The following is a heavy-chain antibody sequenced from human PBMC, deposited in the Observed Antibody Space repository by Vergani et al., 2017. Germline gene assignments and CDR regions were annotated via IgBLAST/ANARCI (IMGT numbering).Heavy chain of an antibody. Sequence: VQLVESGGGVVQPGRSLRLSCAASGFTFSDHYMDWVRQAPGKGLEWVGRIRNKANDYTTQYAASVKGRFTISRDDSKSYLYLQMNRLQTEDTALYYCVRVKGSNWNDHLYDIWGQGTLVTVSS. V-gene: IGHV3-72*01. J-gene: IGHJ3*02. CDR1: GFTFSDHY. CDR2: IRNKANDYTT. CDR3: VRVKGSNWNDHLYDI. D-gene: IGHD1-1*01.